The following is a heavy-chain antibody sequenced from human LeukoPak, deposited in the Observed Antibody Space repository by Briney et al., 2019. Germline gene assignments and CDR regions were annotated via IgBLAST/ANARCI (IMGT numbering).Heavy chain of an antibody. CDR2: ISARGSV. J-gene: IGHJ4*02. CDR1: GFTFSNYA. V-gene: IGHV3-23*01. CDR3: AKGRYDTDY. D-gene: IGHD1-1*01. Sequence: PGGSVRHSCAASGFTFSNYAMSWVRQAPRKGLEWVSVISARGSVYYPDSVKGRFTISRDNSKNTVYLQMNSLRAEDAALYYCAKGRYDTDYWGQGTLVIVSS.